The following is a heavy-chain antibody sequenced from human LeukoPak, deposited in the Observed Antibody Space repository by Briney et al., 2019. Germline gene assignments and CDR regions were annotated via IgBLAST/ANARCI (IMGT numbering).Heavy chain of an antibody. V-gene: IGHV1-8*01. CDR1: GYTFTSYD. CDR2: MSPKSGNT. D-gene: IGHD3-3*01. Sequence: ASVTVSCKASGYTFTSYDINWVRQATGQGLEWMGWMSPKSGNTGYAQKFQGRVTMTRSTSISIAYMELSSLRSEDTAVYYCASPTIFGVVSVDYYYGMDVWGQGTTVTVSS. J-gene: IGHJ6*02. CDR3: ASPTIFGVVSVDYYYGMDV.